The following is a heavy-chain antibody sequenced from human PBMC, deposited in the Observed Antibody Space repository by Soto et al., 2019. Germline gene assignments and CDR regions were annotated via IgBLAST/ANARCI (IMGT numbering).Heavy chain of an antibody. Sequence: PSETLSLTCTVSGGSISSGGYYWSWIRQHPGKGLEWIGYIYYSGSTYYNPSLKSRVTISVDTSKNQFSLKLSSVTAADTAVYYCAREGTLYCSGGSCYYFDYWGQGTLVTVSS. CDR2: IYYSGST. CDR1: GGSISSGGYY. J-gene: IGHJ4*02. CDR3: AREGTLYCSGGSCYYFDY. V-gene: IGHV4-31*03. D-gene: IGHD2-15*01.